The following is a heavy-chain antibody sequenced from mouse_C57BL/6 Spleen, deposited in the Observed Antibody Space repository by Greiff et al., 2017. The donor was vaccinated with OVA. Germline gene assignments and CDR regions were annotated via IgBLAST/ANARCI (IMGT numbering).Heavy chain of an antibody. J-gene: IGHJ2*01. V-gene: IGHV1-15*01. CDR1: GYTFTDYE. CDR3: TNIHFDY. Sequence: SGAELVRPGASVTLSCKASGYTFTDYEMHWVKQTPVHGLEWIGAIDPETGGTAYNQKFKGKAILTADKSSSTAYMELRSLTSEDSAVYYCTNIHFDYWGQGTTLTVSS. CDR2: IDPETGGT.